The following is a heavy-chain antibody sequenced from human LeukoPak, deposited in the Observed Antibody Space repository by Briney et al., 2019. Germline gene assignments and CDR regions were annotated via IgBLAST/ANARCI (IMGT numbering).Heavy chain of an antibody. D-gene: IGHD6-19*01. CDR2: INQSGST. CDR1: GGSLSGYY. V-gene: IGHV4-34*01. CDR3: AREMAGSLARFDP. J-gene: IGHJ5*02. Sequence: PSETLSLTCDASGGSLSGYYWSWIRQPPGKGLEWIGDINQSGSTNYNPFHKSRVTISVDTSENQFSLKLSSVTAADTAVYYCAREMAGSLARFDPWGQGTLVTVSS.